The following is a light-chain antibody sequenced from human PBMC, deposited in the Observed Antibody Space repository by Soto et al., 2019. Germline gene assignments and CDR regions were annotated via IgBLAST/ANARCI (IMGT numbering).Light chain of an antibody. CDR1: SGSVSTRYF. J-gene: IGLJ2*01. CDR2: STN. CDR3: VLYIGRGIWV. V-gene: IGLV8-61*01. Sequence: QTVVTQEPSVSVSPGGTVTLTCALSSGSVSTRYFPSWYQQTPGQAPRTLIYSTNYRSSGVPDRFSGSILGNKAALTITGAQADDESDYYCVLYIGRGIWVIGGRNQLTVL.